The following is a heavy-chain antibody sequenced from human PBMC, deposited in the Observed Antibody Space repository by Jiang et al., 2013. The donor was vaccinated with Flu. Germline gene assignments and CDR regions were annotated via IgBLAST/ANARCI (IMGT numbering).Heavy chain of an antibody. CDR1: GFTFSSYA. J-gene: IGHJ3*02. D-gene: IGHD5-12*01. CDR3: ARERYSGYDLVLGAFDI. V-gene: IGHV3-30*01. CDR2: ISYDGSNK. Sequence: VQLVESGGGVVQPGRSLRLSCAASGFTFSSYAMHWVRQAPGKGLEWVAVISYDGSNKYYADSVKGRFTISRDNSKNTLYLQMNSLRAEDTAVYYCARERYSGYDLVLGAFDIWGQGTMVTVSS.